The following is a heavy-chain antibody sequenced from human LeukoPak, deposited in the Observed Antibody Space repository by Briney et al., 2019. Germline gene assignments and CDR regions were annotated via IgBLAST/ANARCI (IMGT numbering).Heavy chain of an antibody. V-gene: IGHV1-18*01. CDR1: GYTFANYG. Sequence: GASVKVSCKASGYTFANYGLSWVRQAPGQGLEWMGWISDCSGNTNYALNLQGRVTLTTDTATTTAYMELRSLRSDDTAVYYCARDSRMDFWSGYSNGYYFDYWGQGTLVTVSS. CDR2: ISDCSGNT. CDR3: ARDSRMDFWSGYSNGYYFDY. J-gene: IGHJ4*02. D-gene: IGHD3-3*01.